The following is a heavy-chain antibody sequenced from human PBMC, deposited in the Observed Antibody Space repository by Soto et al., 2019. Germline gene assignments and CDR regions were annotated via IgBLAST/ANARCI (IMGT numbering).Heavy chain of an antibody. Sequence: GESLKISCQASGYNFRHYYIAWVRQKPGRGLEWVGLIYPGDSDVRYSPSVQGQVSISVDRSTDTAFLQWNSLKASDSGTYYCAKQRKVKTEVGQMSFDAWGQGTLVTVS. CDR2: IYPGDSDV. CDR3: AKQRKVKTEVGQMSFDA. CDR1: GYNFRHYY. V-gene: IGHV5-51*01. D-gene: IGHD3-22*01. J-gene: IGHJ4*02.